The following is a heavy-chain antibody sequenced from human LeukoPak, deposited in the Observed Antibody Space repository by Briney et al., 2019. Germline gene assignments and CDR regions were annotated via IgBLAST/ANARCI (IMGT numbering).Heavy chain of an antibody. CDR2: INPNSGGT. CDR3: ARDLGSGWIIVDY. CDR1: GYTFTGYY. J-gene: IGHJ4*02. V-gene: IGHV1-2*02. D-gene: IGHD6-19*01. Sequence: EASVKVSCKASGYTFTGYYIHWVRQAPGQGREWMGWINPNSGGTNSAPKFQGRVTLIRDTSISTAYLEVSDLGSYDTAVYYCARDLGSGWIIVDYWGQGTLVTVSS.